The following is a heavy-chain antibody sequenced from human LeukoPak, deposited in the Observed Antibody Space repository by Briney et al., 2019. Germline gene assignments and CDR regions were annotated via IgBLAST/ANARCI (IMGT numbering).Heavy chain of an antibody. CDR3: ARGGYYYDSSGSDY. V-gene: IGHV3-20*01. CDR1: GFTFDDYG. CDR2: INWNGGSK. J-gene: IGHJ4*02. D-gene: IGHD3-22*01. Sequence: GGSLRLSCAASGFTFDDYGMSWVRQAPGKGLEWVSGINWNGGSKGYADSVKGRFTISRDNAKNSLYLQMNSLRAEDTALYHCARGGYYYDSSGSDYWGQGTLVTVSS.